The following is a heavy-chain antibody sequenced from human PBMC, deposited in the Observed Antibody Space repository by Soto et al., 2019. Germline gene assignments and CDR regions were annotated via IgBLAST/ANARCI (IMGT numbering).Heavy chain of an antibody. Sequence: GASVKLSCKASGGTFSSYAISWVRQAPGQGLEWMGGIIPIFGTANYAQKFQGRVTITADKSTSTAYMELSSLRSEDTAVYYCARDRNTIFGVVISPQPNWFDPCGQGTLVTVS. CDR3: ARDRNTIFGVVISPQPNWFDP. V-gene: IGHV1-69*06. CDR1: GGTFSSYA. J-gene: IGHJ5*02. D-gene: IGHD3-3*01. CDR2: IIPIFGTA.